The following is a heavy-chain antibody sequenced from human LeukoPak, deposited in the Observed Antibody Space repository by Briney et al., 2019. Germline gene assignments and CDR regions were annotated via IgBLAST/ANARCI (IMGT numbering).Heavy chain of an antibody. J-gene: IGHJ6*02. D-gene: IGHD2-2*01. CDR3: ARLCSSTSCIWGYYYGMDV. Sequence: PSETLSLTCAVSGGSISSSNWWSWVRQPPGKGLEWIGEIYHSGSTNYNPSLKSRVTISVDTSKNQFSLKLSSVTAADTAVYYCARLCSSTSCIWGYYYGMDVWGQGTTVTVSS. CDR1: GGSISSSNW. V-gene: IGHV4-4*02. CDR2: IYHSGST.